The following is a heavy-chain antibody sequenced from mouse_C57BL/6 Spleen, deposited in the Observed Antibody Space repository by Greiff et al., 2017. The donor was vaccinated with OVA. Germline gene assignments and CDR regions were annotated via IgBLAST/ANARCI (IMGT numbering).Heavy chain of an antibody. Sequence: QVQLKQPGAELVKPGASVKMSCKASGYTFTSYWITWVKQRPGQGLEWIGDIYPGSGSTNYNEKFKSKATLTVDTSSSTAYMQLSSLTSEDSAVYYGARGGDGRRYFDYWGQGTTLTVSS. CDR3: ARGGDGRRYFDY. CDR1: GYTFTSYW. J-gene: IGHJ2*01. D-gene: IGHD1-1*01. V-gene: IGHV1-55*01. CDR2: IYPGSGST.